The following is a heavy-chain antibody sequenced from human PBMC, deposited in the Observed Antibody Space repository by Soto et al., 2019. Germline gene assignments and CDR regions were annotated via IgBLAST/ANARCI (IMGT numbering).Heavy chain of an antibody. D-gene: IGHD5-18*01. V-gene: IGHV3-21*01. CDR2: ISSSSSYI. J-gene: IGHJ6*02. CDR3: ARDNSGYSYGGDYYYYGMDV. Sequence: PGGSLRLSCAASGFTFSSYSMNWVRQAPGKGLEWVSSISSSSSYIYYADSVKGRFTISRDNAKNSLYLQMNSLRAEDTAVYYCARDNSGYSYGGDYYYYGMDVWGQGTTVTVYS. CDR1: GFTFSSYS.